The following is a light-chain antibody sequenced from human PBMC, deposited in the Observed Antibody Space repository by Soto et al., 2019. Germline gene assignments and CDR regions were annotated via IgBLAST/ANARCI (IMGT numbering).Light chain of an antibody. Sequence: DIQMTQSPSSLSASVGDRVTITCRASQSISTYLNWYQQIPGKAPKLLIYAASTLQSGVPSRFSGGGSGTDFTLTISSLQPDDFATYFCQQGHSNPRTFGQGTKLEIK. CDR3: QQGHSNPRT. CDR2: AAS. J-gene: IGKJ2*02. V-gene: IGKV1-39*01. CDR1: QSISTY.